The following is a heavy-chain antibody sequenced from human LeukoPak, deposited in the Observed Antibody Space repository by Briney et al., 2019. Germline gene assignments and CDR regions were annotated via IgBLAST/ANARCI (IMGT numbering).Heavy chain of an antibody. CDR1: GFTFSSYA. V-gene: IGHV3-23*01. CDR3: AKDRGEVPATFGY. D-gene: IGHD2-2*01. J-gene: IGHJ4*02. Sequence: GGSLRLSCAASGFTFSSYAMSWVRPAPGKGLEWVSAISGSGGSTYYADSVKGRFTISRDNSKNTLYLQMNSLRAEDTAVYYCAKDRGEVPATFGYWGQGTLVTVSS. CDR2: ISGSGGST.